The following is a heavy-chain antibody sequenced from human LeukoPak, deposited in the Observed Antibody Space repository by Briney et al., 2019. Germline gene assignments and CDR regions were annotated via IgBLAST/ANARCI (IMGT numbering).Heavy chain of an antibody. CDR1: GGTFSSYA. Sequence: GASVKVSCKASGGTFSSYAIRWVRQAPGQGLEWMGRIIPILGIANYAQKFQGRVTITADKSTSTAYMELSSLRSEDTAVYYCARRGYSYGSYYFDYWGQGTLVTVSS. CDR2: IIPILGIA. J-gene: IGHJ4*02. CDR3: ARRGYSYGSYYFDY. D-gene: IGHD5-18*01. V-gene: IGHV1-69*04.